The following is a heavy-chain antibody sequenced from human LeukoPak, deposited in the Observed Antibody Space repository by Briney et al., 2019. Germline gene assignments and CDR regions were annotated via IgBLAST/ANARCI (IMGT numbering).Heavy chain of an antibody. CDR3: ASSSGSYPYFDY. Sequence: SVTVSCKASGGTFSSYAISWVRQAPGQGLEWMGGIIPIFGTANYAQKFQGRVTITTDESTSTAYMELSSLRSEDTAVYYCASSSGSYPYFDYWGQGTLVTVSS. D-gene: IGHD1-26*01. CDR2: IIPIFGTA. CDR1: GGTFSSYA. V-gene: IGHV1-69*05. J-gene: IGHJ4*02.